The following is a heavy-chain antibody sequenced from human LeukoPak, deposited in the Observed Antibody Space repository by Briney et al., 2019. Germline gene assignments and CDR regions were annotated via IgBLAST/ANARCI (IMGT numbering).Heavy chain of an antibody. V-gene: IGHV3-53*04. Sequence: GGSLRLSCAASGFTVSSDDMSWVRQAPGKGLEWVSLIYAGGYINPYYADSVKGRFTGSRHDSKNTLDLQMNGLRADDTAVYYRLRQGVGDPPRWGQGTLVTVST. J-gene: IGHJ4*02. D-gene: IGHD3-16*01. CDR2: IYAGGYINP. CDR1: GFTVSSDD. CDR3: LRQGVGDPPR.